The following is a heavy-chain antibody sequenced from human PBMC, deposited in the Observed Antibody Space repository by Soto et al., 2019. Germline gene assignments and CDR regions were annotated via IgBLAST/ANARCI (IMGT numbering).Heavy chain of an antibody. V-gene: IGHV3-21*01. Sequence: AGGSLRLSCAASGFTFSSYSMNWVRQAPGKGLEWVSSISSSSSYIYYADSVKGRFTISRDNAKNSLYLQMNSLRAEDTAVYYCARDSVDFWSGPYGMDVWGQGTTVTVSS. CDR1: GFTFSSYS. D-gene: IGHD3-3*01. J-gene: IGHJ6*02. CDR2: ISSSSSYI. CDR3: ARDSVDFWSGPYGMDV.